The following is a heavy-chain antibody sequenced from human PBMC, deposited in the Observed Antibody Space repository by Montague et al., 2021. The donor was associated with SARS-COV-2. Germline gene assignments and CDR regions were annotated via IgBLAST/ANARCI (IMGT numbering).Heavy chain of an antibody. CDR2: INHGGST. CDR1: GGSFSDYH. Sequence: SETLSLTCAVSGGSFSDYHWSWICLPPGAGLERIGQINHGGSTRCNPSLKSRVTISLAMSKKQFSLKLTSVTAADTAVYYCAGGAPGYWGQGTLVTVSS. D-gene: IGHD1-1*01. J-gene: IGHJ4*02. V-gene: IGHV4-34*01. CDR3: AGGAPGY.